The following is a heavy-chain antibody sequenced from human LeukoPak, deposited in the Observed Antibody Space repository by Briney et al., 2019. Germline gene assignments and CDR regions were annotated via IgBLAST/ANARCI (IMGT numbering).Heavy chain of an antibody. Sequence: GGSLRLSCAASGFTFSSYGMSWVRQAPGKGLEWVSAISGSGGSTYYADSVKGRFTISRDNSKNTLYLQMNSLRAEDTAVYYCARAKEYYDFWSGNFDYWGQGTLVTVSS. CDR2: ISGSGGST. V-gene: IGHV3-23*01. J-gene: IGHJ4*02. CDR3: ARAKEYYDFWSGNFDY. D-gene: IGHD3-3*01. CDR1: GFTFSSYG.